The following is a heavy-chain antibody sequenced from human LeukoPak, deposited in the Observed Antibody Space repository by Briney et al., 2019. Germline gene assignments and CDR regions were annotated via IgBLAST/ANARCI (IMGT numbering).Heavy chain of an antibody. Sequence: GGSLRLSCAASGFTYSSYSMNWVRQAPGKGLEWVSSISSSSSYIYYADSVKGRFTISRDNAKNSLYLQMNSLRAEDTAVYYCARGVGGAFDIWGQGTMVTVSS. CDR2: ISSSSSYI. D-gene: IGHD2-15*01. CDR3: ARGVGGAFDI. V-gene: IGHV3-21*01. CDR1: GFTYSSYS. J-gene: IGHJ3*02.